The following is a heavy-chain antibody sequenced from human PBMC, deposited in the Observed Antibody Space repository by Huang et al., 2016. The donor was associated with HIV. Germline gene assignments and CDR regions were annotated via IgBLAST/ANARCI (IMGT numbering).Heavy chain of an antibody. D-gene: IGHD3-22*01. J-gene: IGHJ4*02. CDR2: MNPKSGST. CDR1: GFNFNNYA. V-gene: IGHV1-8*03. Sequence: QVQLVQSGAAVKKPGASVKVSCKASGFNFNNYAFNWVRQASGQGIEWMGGMNPKSGSTGYAQKFQGRVTITRNTAITTAYMELRGLRSEDTAVYYCARARGFLYDSTGYYSRYYFDSWGQGTLVTISS. CDR3: ARARGFLYDSTGYYSRYYFDS.